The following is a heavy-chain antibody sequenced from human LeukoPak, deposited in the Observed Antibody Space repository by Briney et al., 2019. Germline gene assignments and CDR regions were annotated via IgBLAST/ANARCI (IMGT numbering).Heavy chain of an antibody. V-gene: IGHV3-30*18. CDR1: GFTFSSYA. J-gene: IGHJ4*02. Sequence: GGSLRLSCVASGFTFSSYAMIWVRQAPGKGLEWVAVISYDGSNKYYADSVKGRFTISRDSSKNTLYLQMNSLRAEDTAVYYCAKGTTYSSSWYAHYWGQGTLVTVSS. CDR3: AKGTTYSSSWYAHY. CDR2: ISYDGSNK. D-gene: IGHD6-13*01.